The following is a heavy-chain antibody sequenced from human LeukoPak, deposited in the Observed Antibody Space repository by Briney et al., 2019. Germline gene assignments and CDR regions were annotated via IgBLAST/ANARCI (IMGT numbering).Heavy chain of an antibody. CDR1: GYTLTSYY. Sequence: ASVKVSCKASGYTLTSYYMHWVRQAPGQGLEWMGLINPSGGSTSYAQKFQGRVTMARDMSTITVYMELSSLRSEDTAVYYCARANYDSSGYYGSPPRGALEYWGQGTLVTVSS. CDR3: ARANYDSSGYYGSPPRGALEY. D-gene: IGHD3-22*01. V-gene: IGHV1-46*01. CDR2: INPSGGST. J-gene: IGHJ4*02.